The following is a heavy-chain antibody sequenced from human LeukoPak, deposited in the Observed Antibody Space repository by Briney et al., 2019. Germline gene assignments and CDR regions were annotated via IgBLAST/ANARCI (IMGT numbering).Heavy chain of an antibody. V-gene: IGHV1-18*04. CDR2: ISAYNGNT. D-gene: IGHD3-22*01. CDR1: GYTFTGYY. J-gene: IGHJ5*02. CDR3: ARDTCYYDSSGYSGWFDP. Sequence: GASVKVSCKASGYTFTGYYMHWVRQAPGQGLEWMGWISAYNGNTNYAQKLQGRVTMTTDTSTSTAYMELRSLRSDDTAVYYCARDTCYYDSSGYSGWFDPWGQGTLVTVSS.